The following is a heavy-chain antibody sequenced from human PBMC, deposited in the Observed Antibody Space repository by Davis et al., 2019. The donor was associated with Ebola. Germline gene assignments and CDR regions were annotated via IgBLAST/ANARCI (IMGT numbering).Heavy chain of an antibody. J-gene: IGHJ6*04. D-gene: IGHD2-15*01. CDR3: ARGRQLYCSGGSCYAGLFSYYYGMDV. Sequence: SDPLSPTCTVPGVSITSYYWSWIRQPPAKRLEWTGPINHSGSTNYNPSLKSRVTISVDNSKNQFSLKLSSVTAADTAVYYCARGRQLYCSGGSCYAGLFSYYYGMDVWGKGTTVAVSS. CDR2: INHSGST. CDR1: GVSITSYY. V-gene: IGHV4-34*01.